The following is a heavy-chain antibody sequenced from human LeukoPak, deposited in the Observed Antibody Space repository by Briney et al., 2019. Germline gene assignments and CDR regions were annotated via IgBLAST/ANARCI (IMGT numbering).Heavy chain of an antibody. J-gene: IGHJ5*02. CDR3: ARDFWSGYYGGPTELNWFDP. Sequence: GRSLRLSCAASGFTFSSYGMHWVRQAPGKGLEWVAVIWYDGSNKYYADSVKGRFTISRDNSKNTLYLQMNSLRAEDTAVYYCARDFWSGYYGGPTELNWFDPWGQGTLVTVSS. CDR1: GFTFSSYG. D-gene: IGHD3-3*01. V-gene: IGHV3-33*01. CDR2: IWYDGSNK.